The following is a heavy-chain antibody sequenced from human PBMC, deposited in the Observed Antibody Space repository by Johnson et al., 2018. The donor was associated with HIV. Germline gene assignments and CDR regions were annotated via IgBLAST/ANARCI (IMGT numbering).Heavy chain of an antibody. V-gene: IGHV3-9*01. CDR2: ISWNSGSI. CDR3: TKDLRSYGNDAFDI. J-gene: IGHJ3*02. D-gene: IGHD5-18*01. Sequence: VQLVESGGGLVQPGRSLRLSCAASGFTFDDFAMHWVRQAPGKGLEWVSGISWNSGSIDYADSVKGRFTISRDNAKNSLYLQMNSLRAEDTALYYCTKDLRSYGNDAFDI. CDR1: GFTFDDFA.